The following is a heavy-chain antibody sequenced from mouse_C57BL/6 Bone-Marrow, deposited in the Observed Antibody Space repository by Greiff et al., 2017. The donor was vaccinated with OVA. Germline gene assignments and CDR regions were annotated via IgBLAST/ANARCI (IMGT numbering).Heavy chain of an antibody. D-gene: IGHD1-1*01. V-gene: IGHV1-81*01. CDR2: IYPRSGNT. CDR1: GYTFTSYG. J-gene: IGHJ2*01. Sequence: VQLQPSGAELARPGASVKLSCKASGYTFTSYGISWVKQRPGQGLEWIGEIYPRSGNTYYNEKFKGKATLTADKSSSTAYMELRSLTSEDSAVYFCARRGVYYGSSYYFDYWGQGTTLTVSS. CDR3: ARRGVYYGSSYYFDY.